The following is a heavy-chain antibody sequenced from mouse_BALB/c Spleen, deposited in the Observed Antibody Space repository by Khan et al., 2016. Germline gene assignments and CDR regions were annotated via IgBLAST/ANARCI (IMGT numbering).Heavy chain of an antibody. J-gene: IGHJ2*01. V-gene: IGHV3-8*02. CDR2: ISYSGSP. CDR3: ASGGNYAYYLDY. D-gene: IGHD2-1*01. CDR1: GDSIISGY. Sequence: EVQLQESGPSLVKPSQTLSLTCSVSGDSIISGYWNWIRKFPGHKLEYMGYISYSGSPYYNPSLKSRISITRDTSKNQYYLQLNSVTTEDTATCSCASGGNYAYYLDYWGQGTTLTVSS.